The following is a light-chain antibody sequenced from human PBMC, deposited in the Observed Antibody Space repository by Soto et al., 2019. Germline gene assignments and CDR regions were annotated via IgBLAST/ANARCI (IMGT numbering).Light chain of an antibody. CDR1: QNIRSR. V-gene: IGKV1-5*01. CDR3: QQYGSSPLT. Sequence: DFQMTQSPSTLSASVGDRVTITCRASQNIRSRLAWFQQKPGKAPKLLIYDASSLESGVPQRFSGSGSGTEFTLTISSLQTDDFALYCCQQYGSSPLTFGGGTKVEIK. J-gene: IGKJ4*01. CDR2: DAS.